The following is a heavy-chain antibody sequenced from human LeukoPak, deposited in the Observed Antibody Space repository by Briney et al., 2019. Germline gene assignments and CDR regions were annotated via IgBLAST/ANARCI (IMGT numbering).Heavy chain of an antibody. V-gene: IGHV4-59*01. CDR2: IYYSRST. CDR3: ARRTPTSSGYYLGFDP. CDR1: GGSISSYY. D-gene: IGHD3-22*01. Sequence: PSETLSLTCTVSGGSISSYYWSWIRQPPGKGLEWIGYIYYSRSTNYNPSLKSRVTISVDTSKNQFSLKLSSVTAADTAVYYCARRTPTSSGYYLGFDPWGQGTLVTVSS. J-gene: IGHJ5*02.